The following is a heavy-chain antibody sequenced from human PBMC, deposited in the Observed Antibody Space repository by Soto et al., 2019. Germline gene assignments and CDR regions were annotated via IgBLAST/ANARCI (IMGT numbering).Heavy chain of an antibody. CDR2: IIPILGIA. V-gene: IGHV1-69*02. CDR1: GGTFSSYT. D-gene: IGHD3-10*01. J-gene: IGHJ6*02. CDR3: ARGAGVLLWLGELIG. Sequence: QVQLVQSGAEVKKPESSVKVSCKASGGTFSSYTISWVRQAPGQGLEWMGRIIPILGIANYAQKFQGRVTLTADKSTSTAYMELSSLRSEDTAVYYCARGAGVLLWLGELIGWGQGTTVTVSS.